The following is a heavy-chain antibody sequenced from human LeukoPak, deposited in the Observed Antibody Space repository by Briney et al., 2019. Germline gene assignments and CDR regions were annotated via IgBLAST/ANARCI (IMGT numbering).Heavy chain of an antibody. V-gene: IGHV3-23*01. Sequence: PGGSLRLSCAASGFTFSSYAMSWVRQAPGKGLEWVSAISGSGGTTYYADSVKGRFTISRDNSKNTLYLQMGSLRAEDTAVYYCAKEPREYCSSTSCPNWIGPWGQGTLVTVSS. CDR3: AKEPREYCSSTSCPNWIGP. D-gene: IGHD2-2*01. J-gene: IGHJ5*02. CDR1: GFTFSSYA. CDR2: ISGSGGTT.